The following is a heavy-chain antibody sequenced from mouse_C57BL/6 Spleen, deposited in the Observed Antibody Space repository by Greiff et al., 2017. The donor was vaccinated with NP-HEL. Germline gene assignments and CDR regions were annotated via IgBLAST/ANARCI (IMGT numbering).Heavy chain of an antibody. CDR2: IHPSDSDT. J-gene: IGHJ4*01. CDR3: AILDYYGSSYDAMDY. D-gene: IGHD1-1*01. Sequence: QVQLQQPGAELVKPGASVKVSCKASGYTFTSYWMHWVKQRPGQGLEWIGRIHPSDSDTNYNQKFKGKATLTVDKSSSTAYMQLSSLTSEDSAVYYCAILDYYGSSYDAMDYWGQGTSVTVSS. V-gene: IGHV1-74*01. CDR1: GYTFTSYW.